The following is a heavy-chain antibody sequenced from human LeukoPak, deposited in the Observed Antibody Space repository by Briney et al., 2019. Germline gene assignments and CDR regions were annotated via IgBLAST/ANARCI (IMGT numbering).Heavy chain of an antibody. CDR2: IKQDGSEK. CDR1: GFTFSRYW. J-gene: IGHJ4*02. V-gene: IGHV3-7*01. Sequence: GGSLRLSCAASGFTFSRYWMTWVRQAPGKVLEWVANIKQDGSEKYYVDSVKGRFTISRDNAKNSLYLQMNSLRAEDSAVYYCARDQSPYYWGQGTLVTVSS. CDR3: ARDQSPYY.